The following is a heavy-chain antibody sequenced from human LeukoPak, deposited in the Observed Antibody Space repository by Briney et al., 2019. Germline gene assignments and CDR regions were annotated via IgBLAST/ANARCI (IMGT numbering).Heavy chain of an antibody. D-gene: IGHD1-26*01. J-gene: IGHJ3*02. CDR1: GFAFSSYG. CDR2: ISNDESNK. Sequence: GGSLRLSCAASGFAFSSYGMHWVRQAPGKGLEWVAVISNDESNKYYADSVKGRFTVSRNNSKHTLYLQMNSLRVEDTAVYFYAKDTGPDRALELFDIWGQGTMVTVSS. CDR3: AKDTGPDRALELFDI. V-gene: IGHV3-30*18.